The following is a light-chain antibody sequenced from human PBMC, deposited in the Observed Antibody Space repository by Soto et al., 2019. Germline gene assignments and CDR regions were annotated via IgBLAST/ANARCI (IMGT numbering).Light chain of an antibody. J-gene: IGLJ3*02. CDR1: SSDVGGYNY. CDR2: EVS. V-gene: IGLV2-8*01. Sequence: QSVLTQPPSASGSPGQSVTISCTGTSSDVGGYNYVSWYQQHPGKAPTLMIYEVSERPSGVPDRFSGSKSGNTASLTVSGLQAEDEADYYCSSYAGSNNLVFGGGTKLTVL. CDR3: SSYAGSNNLV.